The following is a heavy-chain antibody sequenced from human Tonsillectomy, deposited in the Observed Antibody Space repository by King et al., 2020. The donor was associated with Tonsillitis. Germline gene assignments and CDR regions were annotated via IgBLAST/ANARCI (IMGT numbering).Heavy chain of an antibody. D-gene: IGHD4-17*01. V-gene: IGHV3-30-3*01. CDR2: ISFDGTYK. Sequence: VQLVESGGGVVQPGRSLRLSCAASGFTFSSYAMHWVRQAPGKGLEWEAAISFDGTYKSYADSVKGRFTISRDNSKNMVYLQMNSLRAEDTAVYYCAGRDGALDYYYYGMDVWGQGTTVTVSS. CDR3: AGRDGALDYYYYGMDV. CDR1: GFTFSSYA. J-gene: IGHJ6*02.